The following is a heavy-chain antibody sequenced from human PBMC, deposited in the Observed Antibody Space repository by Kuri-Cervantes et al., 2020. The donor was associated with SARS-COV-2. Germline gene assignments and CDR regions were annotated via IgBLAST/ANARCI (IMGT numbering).Heavy chain of an antibody. CDR2: IIPILGTA. CDR3: ATAATGYSSSWYIVGYFQH. Sequence: SVKVSCRASGDTFSSYAISWVRQAPGQGLEWMGRIIPILGTANYAQKFQGRVTMTEDTSTDTAYMELSSLRSEDTAVYYCATAATGYSSSWYIVGYFQHWGQGTLVTVSS. V-gene: IGHV1-69*04. CDR1: GDTFSSYA. D-gene: IGHD6-13*01. J-gene: IGHJ1*01.